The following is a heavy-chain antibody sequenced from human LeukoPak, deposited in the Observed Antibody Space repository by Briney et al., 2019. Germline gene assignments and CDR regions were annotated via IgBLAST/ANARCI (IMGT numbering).Heavy chain of an antibody. D-gene: IGHD3-9*01. CDR1: GGSFRGYY. CDR2: INHSGST. Sequence: TSETLSLTCAVYGGSFRGYYWSWIRQPPGKGLEWIGEINHSGSTKYSPSLKSRVTISVDTYKNQFSLKLSSVSAADTAVYYCVRPDDNSFDFWGQGTMVTVSS. V-gene: IGHV4-34*01. J-gene: IGHJ3*01. CDR3: VRPDDNSFDF.